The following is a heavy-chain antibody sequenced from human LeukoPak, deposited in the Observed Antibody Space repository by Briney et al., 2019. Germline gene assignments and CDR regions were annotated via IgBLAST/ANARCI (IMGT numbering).Heavy chain of an antibody. D-gene: IGHD5-24*01. Sequence: SETLSLTCTVSGGSIGSYYWNWIRQPPGKGLEWIGYIYYSESTNYNPSLKSRATISVDTSKNQFSLRVSSVTAADTAVYYCARSKDGFNADYWGQGILVTVSS. CDR1: GGSIGSYY. CDR3: ARSKDGFNADY. CDR2: IYYSEST. V-gene: IGHV4-59*01. J-gene: IGHJ4*02.